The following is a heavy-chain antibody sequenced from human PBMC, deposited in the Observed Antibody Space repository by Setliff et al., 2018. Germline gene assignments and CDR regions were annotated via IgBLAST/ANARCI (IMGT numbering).Heavy chain of an antibody. Sequence: ASVKVSCKASGYTFANYGLHWVRQAPGQRLEWLGWINAGNGDTKFSQKFQDTITMTADTSASTAYMELSSLRSEDTAVYYCARGRSTYFIDVWGKGTTVTVSS. CDR3: ARGRSTYFIDV. V-gene: IGHV1-3*01. J-gene: IGHJ6*03. CDR1: GYTFANYG. CDR2: INAGNGDT.